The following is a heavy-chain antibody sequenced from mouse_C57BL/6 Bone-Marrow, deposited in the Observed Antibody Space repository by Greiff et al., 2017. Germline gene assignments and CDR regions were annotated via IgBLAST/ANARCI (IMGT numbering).Heavy chain of an antibody. Sequence: QVQLQQSGAELVRPGTSVKVSCKASGYAFTNYLIEWVKQRPGQGLEWIGVINPGSGGTNYNEKFKGKATLTADKSSSTAYMQLSSLTSEDSAVYFCARPNLATQLGRDYWGQGTTLTVSS. CDR2: INPGSGGT. V-gene: IGHV1-54*01. CDR1: GYAFTNYL. D-gene: IGHD4-1*02. J-gene: IGHJ2*01. CDR3: ARPNLATQLGRDY.